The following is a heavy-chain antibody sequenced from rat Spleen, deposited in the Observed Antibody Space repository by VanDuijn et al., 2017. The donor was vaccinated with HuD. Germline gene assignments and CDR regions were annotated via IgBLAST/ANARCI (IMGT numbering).Heavy chain of an antibody. D-gene: IGHD4-3*01. V-gene: IGHV5-25*01. Sequence: EVQLVESGGDLVQPGGSLKLSCAASGFTFNNYDMAWVRQAPTKGLEWVASISPSGGGTWYRDSVKGRFTVSRDNADSNLYLQMDSLRSEDTATYYCVRQETSGYSNWFTYWGQGTLVTVSS. CDR1: GFTFNNYD. CDR2: ISPSGGGT. J-gene: IGHJ3*01. CDR3: VRQETSGYSNWFTY.